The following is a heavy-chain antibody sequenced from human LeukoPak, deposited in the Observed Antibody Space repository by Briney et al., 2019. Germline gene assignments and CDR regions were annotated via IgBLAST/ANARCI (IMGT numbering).Heavy chain of an antibody. Sequence: PSETLSLTCTVSGYSISSGYYWGWVRQAPGKGLEWVSSISSSSSYIYYADSVKGRFTISRGNAKNSVYLQMNSLRAEDTAVYYCARKNLEQRWLQLPYYYYYYYMDVWGKGTTVTVSS. V-gene: IGHV3-21*01. J-gene: IGHJ6*03. CDR1: GYSISSGYY. D-gene: IGHD5-24*01. CDR2: ISSSSSYI. CDR3: ARKNLEQRWLQLPYYYYYYYMDV.